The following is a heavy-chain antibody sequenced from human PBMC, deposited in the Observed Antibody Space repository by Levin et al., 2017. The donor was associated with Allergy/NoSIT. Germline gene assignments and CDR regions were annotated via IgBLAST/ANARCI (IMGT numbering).Heavy chain of an antibody. CDR1: GFTFSGFA. CDR3: AKDRRGTSKLGLFDY. J-gene: IGHJ4*02. Sequence: GGSLRLSCAASGFTFSGFAMSWVRQAPGKGLEWVSGISASGSSTYYADSVKGRFTISRDNSKNTVYLQMNSLSAEDTAGYYCAKDRRGTSKLGLFDYWGQGTLVTVSS. V-gene: IGHV3-23*01. D-gene: IGHD7-27*01. CDR2: ISASGSST.